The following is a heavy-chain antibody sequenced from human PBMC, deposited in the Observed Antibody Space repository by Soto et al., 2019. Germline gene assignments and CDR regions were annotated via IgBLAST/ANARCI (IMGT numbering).Heavy chain of an antibody. Sequence: PGGSLRLSCAASGVTFRSFTMNWVRQAPGKGLEWVSTISSNSAYIYYTDALRGRFTNSRDNAKNSLHLQMNSLRAEDTAVYYCTRDASRDSSARGWFDPWGPGTLVTVSS. CDR2: ISSNSAYI. D-gene: IGHD6-13*01. CDR3: TRDASRDSSARGWFDP. V-gene: IGHV3-21*01. CDR1: GVTFRSFT. J-gene: IGHJ5*02.